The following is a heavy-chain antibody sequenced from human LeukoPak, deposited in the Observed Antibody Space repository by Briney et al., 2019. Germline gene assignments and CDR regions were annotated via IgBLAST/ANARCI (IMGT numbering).Heavy chain of an antibody. D-gene: IGHD6-19*01. CDR1: GFTFSDYY. Sequence: PGGSLRLSCAASGFTFSDYYMSWIRQAPGKGLEWVSYISSSSSYTNYADSVKGRFTISRDNAKNSLYLQMNSLRAEDTAVYYCARVHGSGWFYFDYWGQGTLVTVSS. CDR2: ISSSSSYT. V-gene: IGHV3-11*06. CDR3: ARVHGSGWFYFDY. J-gene: IGHJ4*02.